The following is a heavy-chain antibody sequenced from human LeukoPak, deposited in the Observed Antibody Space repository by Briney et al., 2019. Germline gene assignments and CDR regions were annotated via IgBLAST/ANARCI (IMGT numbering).Heavy chain of an antibody. CDR1: GFTFSSYW. J-gene: IGHJ4*02. CDR3: VTGSSWPDY. Sequence: GGSLRLSCAASGFTFSSYWMSWVRQAPGKGLEWVANIKQDGSEKYYVVSVKGRFTISRDNAKNSLYPQMNSLRAEDTAVYYCVTGSSWPDYWGQGTLVTVSS. CDR2: IKQDGSEK. D-gene: IGHD6-13*01. V-gene: IGHV3-7*01.